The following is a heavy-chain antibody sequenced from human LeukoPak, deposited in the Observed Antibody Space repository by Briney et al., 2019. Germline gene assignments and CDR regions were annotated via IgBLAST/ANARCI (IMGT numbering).Heavy chain of an antibody. V-gene: IGHV3-33*06. CDR3: AKAACGHSSGYYPDY. J-gene: IGHJ4*02. CDR2: IWYDGSNK. Sequence: PGGSLRLSCAASGFTFSSYGMHWVRQAPGKGLEWVAVIWYDGSNKYYADSVKGRFTISRDNSKNTLYLQMNSLRAEDTAVYYCAKAACGHSSGYYPDYWGQGTLVTVSS. D-gene: IGHD3-22*01. CDR1: GFTFSSYG.